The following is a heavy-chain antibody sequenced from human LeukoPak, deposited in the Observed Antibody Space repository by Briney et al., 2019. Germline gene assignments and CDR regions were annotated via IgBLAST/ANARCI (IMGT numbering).Heavy chain of an antibody. CDR2: IYHSGST. Sequence: PSETLSLTCAVSGDSISSSNWWSWVRQPPGKGLEWIGEIYHSGSTNYNPSLKSRVTISVDKSENQFSVKLSSVTAADTAVYYCASSGWKTGYFDYWGQGALVIVSS. D-gene: IGHD6-19*01. V-gene: IGHV4-4*02. CDR1: GDSISSSNW. J-gene: IGHJ4*02. CDR3: ASSGWKTGYFDY.